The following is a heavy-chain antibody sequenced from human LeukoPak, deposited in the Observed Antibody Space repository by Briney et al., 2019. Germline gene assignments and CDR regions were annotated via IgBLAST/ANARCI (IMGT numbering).Heavy chain of an antibody. CDR2: INAGNGNT. D-gene: IGHD6-25*01. J-gene: IGHJ5*02. CDR3: ARGFPQRGHFDP. V-gene: IGHV1-3*01. Sequence: ASVKVSCKASGYTFTSYAMHWVRQAPGQRLEWMGWINAGNGNTKYSQKFQGRVTITRDTSASTAYMELSSLRSEDTAVYYCARGFPQRGHFDPWGQGTLVTVSS. CDR1: GYTFTSYA.